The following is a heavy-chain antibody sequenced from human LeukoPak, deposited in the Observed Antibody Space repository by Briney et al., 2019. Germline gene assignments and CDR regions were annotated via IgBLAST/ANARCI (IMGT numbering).Heavy chain of an antibody. D-gene: IGHD2-2*01. CDR1: GYTFTSYG. CDR2: INSNSGDT. CDR3: ARGHDQLPSFDY. J-gene: IGHJ4*02. V-gene: IGHV1-2*02. Sequence: ASVKVSCKASGYTFTSYGISWVRQAPGQGLEWMGCINSNSGDTNYAQKFQGRVTMTRDTSISTAYMELSGLRSDDTAVYYCARGHDQLPSFDYWGQGTLVTVSS.